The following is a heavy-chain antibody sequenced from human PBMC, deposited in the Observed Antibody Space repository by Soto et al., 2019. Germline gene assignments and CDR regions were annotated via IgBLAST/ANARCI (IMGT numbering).Heavy chain of an antibody. J-gene: IGHJ4*02. Sequence: EVQLVESGGGLVQPGGSLRLSCAASGFTFSSYAMHWVRQAPGKGLEYVSAISSYGGSTYYANSVKGRFTISRDNSKNTLYLQMGSLRAEDMAVYYGARDPDSSGYYYLDYWGQGTLVTVSS. D-gene: IGHD3-22*01. V-gene: IGHV3-64*01. CDR2: ISSYGGST. CDR3: ARDPDSSGYYYLDY. CDR1: GFTFSSYA.